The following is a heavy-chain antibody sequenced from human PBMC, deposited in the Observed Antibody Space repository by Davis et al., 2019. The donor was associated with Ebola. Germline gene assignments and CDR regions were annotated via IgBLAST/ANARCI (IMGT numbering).Heavy chain of an antibody. CDR3: AKSDRMDV. CDR1: GFTFSSYS. V-gene: IGHV3-21*01. CDR2: ISSSSSYI. J-gene: IGHJ6*02. Sequence: GESLKISCAASGFTFSSYSMNWVRQAPGKGLEWVSSISSSSSYIYYADSVKGRFTISRDNSKNTLYLQMNSLRAEDTAVYYCAKSDRMDVWGQGTTVTVSS.